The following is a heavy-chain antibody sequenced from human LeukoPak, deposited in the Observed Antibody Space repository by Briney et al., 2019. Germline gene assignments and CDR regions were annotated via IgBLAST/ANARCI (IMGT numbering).Heavy chain of an antibody. CDR3: ARVVVPAALFAVHFPAY. D-gene: IGHD2-2*01. CDR1: GYTFTSYG. Sequence: ASVKVSCKASGYTFTSYGISWVRQAPGQGLEWMGWISAYNGNTNYAQKLQGRVTKTTDTSTSTAYMELRSLRSDDTAVYYCARVVVPAALFAVHFPAYWGQGTLVTVSS. CDR2: ISAYNGNT. J-gene: IGHJ4*02. V-gene: IGHV1-18*01.